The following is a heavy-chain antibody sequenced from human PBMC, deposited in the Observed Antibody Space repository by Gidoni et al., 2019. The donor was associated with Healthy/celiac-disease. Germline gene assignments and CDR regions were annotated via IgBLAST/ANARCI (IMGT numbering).Heavy chain of an antibody. CDR3: AKEESDYCSGGSCYSGDFDY. CDR2: IIGSGSST. Sequence: EVQLLESGGGSVQSGGSVSISCAASGFTFSSDAWSWVRQAPGKGLGWVSAIIGSGSSTYYADSGKGRFTISRDNSKNTLYLQMNSVRAEDTAVYYCAKEESDYCSGGSCYSGDFDYWGQGTLVTVSS. V-gene: IGHV3-23*01. CDR1: GFTFSSDA. J-gene: IGHJ4*02. D-gene: IGHD2-15*01.